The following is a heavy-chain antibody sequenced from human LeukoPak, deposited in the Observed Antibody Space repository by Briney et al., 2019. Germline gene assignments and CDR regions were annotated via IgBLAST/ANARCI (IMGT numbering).Heavy chain of an antibody. J-gene: IGHJ4*02. CDR1: GFTFSNYV. V-gene: IGHV3-23*01. D-gene: IGHD4-17*01. Sequence: PGGSLRLSCAASGFTFSNYVMSWVRQAPGKGLEWVSAISGSSGGTYYADSVKGRFTISRDNSKNTLYLQMNSLRADDTAVYYCAVDTTGDYWGQGTLVTVSS. CDR2: ISGSSGGT. CDR3: AVDTTGDY.